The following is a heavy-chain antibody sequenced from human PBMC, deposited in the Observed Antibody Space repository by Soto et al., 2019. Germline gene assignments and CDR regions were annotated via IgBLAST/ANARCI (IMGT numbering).Heavy chain of an antibody. V-gene: IGHV1-3*01. CDR3: ARDLGGGYSHGYAFDY. CDR2: INAGNGNT. Sequence: ASVKVSCKASGYTFTSYAMHWVRQAPGQRLEWMGWINAGNGNTKYSQKFQGRVTITRDTSASTAYMELSSLRSEDTAVYYCARDLGGGYSHGYAFDYRGQGTLVTVSS. J-gene: IGHJ4*02. D-gene: IGHD5-18*01. CDR1: GYTFTSYA.